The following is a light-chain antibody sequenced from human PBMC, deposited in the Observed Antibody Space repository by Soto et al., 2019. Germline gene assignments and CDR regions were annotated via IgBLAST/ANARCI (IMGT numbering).Light chain of an antibody. V-gene: IGLV2-14*01. J-gene: IGLJ1*01. CDR2: DVS. CDR3: SSYTSSRTRV. CDR1: SSDVGGYNY. Sequence: QSALTQPASVSGSPGQSITISCTGTSSDVGGYNYVSWYQQHPGKAPKLMIYDVSNRPSGVSNRFSGSKSGNTASLTISGLQAEDEADYYCSSYTSSRTRVFGTGTNLTVL.